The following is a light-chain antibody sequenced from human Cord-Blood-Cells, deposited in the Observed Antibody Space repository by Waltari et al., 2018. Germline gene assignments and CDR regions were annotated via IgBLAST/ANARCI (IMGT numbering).Light chain of an antibody. J-gene: IGLJ2*01. CDR1: RSDVGPHKL. V-gene: IGLV2-23*02. CDR3: CSYAGSSTLV. CDR2: EVS. Sequence: SALTQPASVSGSPGPSITISCTGTRSDVGPHKLFPWYQQHPGNAPKLMIYEVSKRPSGVSNRFSGSKSGNTASLTISGLQAEDEADYYCCSYAGSSTLVFGGGTKLTVL.